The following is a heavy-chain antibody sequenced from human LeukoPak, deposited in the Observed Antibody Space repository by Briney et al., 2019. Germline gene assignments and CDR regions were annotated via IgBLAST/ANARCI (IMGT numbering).Heavy chain of an antibody. D-gene: IGHD2-8*02. CDR3: TRETWFIGN. V-gene: IGHV3-7*01. CDR1: GFTFTSNW. J-gene: IGHJ4*02. CDR2: IKQDGSDK. Sequence: PGGSLRLSCAASGFTFTSNWMSWVRQAPGKGLEWVANIKQDGSDKYYVDSVKGRFTISRDNAKSSLYLQMNSLRDEDTAVYYCTRETWFIGNWRQGTLVTVSS.